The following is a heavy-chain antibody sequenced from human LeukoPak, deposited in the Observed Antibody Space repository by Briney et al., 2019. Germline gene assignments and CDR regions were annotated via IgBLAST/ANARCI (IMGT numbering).Heavy chain of an antibody. Sequence: PGGSLLLSCAASGFTFSSYSMNWVRPAPGKGLEWVSSISSSSSYIYYADSVKGRFTISRDNAKNSLYLQMNSLRAEDTAVYYCARTVPGYSYGVYYYSGMDVWGQGTTVTVSS. D-gene: IGHD5-18*01. CDR3: ARTVPGYSYGVYYYSGMDV. CDR1: GFTFSSYS. CDR2: ISSSSSYI. J-gene: IGHJ6*02. V-gene: IGHV3-21*01.